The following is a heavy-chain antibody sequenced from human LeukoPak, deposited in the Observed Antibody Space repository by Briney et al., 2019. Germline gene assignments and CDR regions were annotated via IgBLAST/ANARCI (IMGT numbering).Heavy chain of an antibody. V-gene: IGHV1-46*01. CDR2: INPSGGST. CDR1: GYTFTSYY. CDR3: ARDTAMVGWGNWFDP. Sequence: ASVKVSCKASGYTFTSYYMHWVRQAPGQGLEWMGIINPSGGSTSYAQKFQGRVTMTRDMSTSTVYMELSSLRSEDTAVYYCARDTAMVGWGNWFDPWGQGTLVTVSS. D-gene: IGHD5-18*01. J-gene: IGHJ5*02.